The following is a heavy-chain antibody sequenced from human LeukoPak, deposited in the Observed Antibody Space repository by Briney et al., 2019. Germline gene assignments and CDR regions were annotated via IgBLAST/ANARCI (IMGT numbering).Heavy chain of an antibody. V-gene: IGHV3-7*01. CDR2: IKKDGSEA. D-gene: IGHD7-27*01. Sequence: PGGSLRLSCEASGFTFSGFSMSWVRQAPGKGLEWVANIKKDGSEADHVDSVRGRFTISRDDAKTSLYLEVSSLRVEDTAVYFCARAAIPRGWGWGYFDKWGQGTLVAVSS. CDR3: ARAAIPRGWGWGYFDK. J-gene: IGHJ4*02. CDR1: GFTFSGFS.